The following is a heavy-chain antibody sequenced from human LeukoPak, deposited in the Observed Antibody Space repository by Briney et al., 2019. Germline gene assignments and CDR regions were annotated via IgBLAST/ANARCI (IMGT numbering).Heavy chain of an antibody. CDR2: ISLTGLT. V-gene: IGHV4-4*02. J-gene: IGHJ4*02. CDR1: GGSISNTNW. CDR3: SRENGAFSPFGY. D-gene: IGHD3-3*01. Sequence: SETPSLTCGVSGGSISNTNWWSWVRPPPGEGLEWIGEISLTGLTHYNPSLETRVPVSLENSKNPLSLNLTSVTPPPPAVYYCSRENGAFSPFGYWGQGTLVTVLS.